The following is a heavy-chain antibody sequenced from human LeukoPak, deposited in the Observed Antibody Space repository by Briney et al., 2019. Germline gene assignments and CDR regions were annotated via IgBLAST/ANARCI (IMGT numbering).Heavy chain of an antibody. V-gene: IGHV3-30*02. CDR3: AKRKGETAMVYFDY. D-gene: IGHD5-18*01. Sequence: GGSLRLSCAASGFNFRNYGMHWVRQAPGKGLEWVAFIRYDGSNKYYADSVKGRFTISRDNSKNTLYLQMNSLRAEDTAVYYCAKRKGETAMVYFDYWGQGTLVTVSS. CDR2: IRYDGSNK. CDR1: GFNFRNYG. J-gene: IGHJ4*02.